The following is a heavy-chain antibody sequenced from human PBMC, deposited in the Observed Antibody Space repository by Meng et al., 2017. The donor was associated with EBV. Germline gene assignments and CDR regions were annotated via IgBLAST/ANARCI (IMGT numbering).Heavy chain of an antibody. CDR3: VRGPPVGVPGPGDY. D-gene: IGHD2-21*01. Sequence: QVLLGQSGAEVKNPGASAKVSCKASGYAFTSSILHWVRQAPGQRLEWMGWINVGVGYTKYSQKFQGRVTISSDTSATTGYMELSSLRSEDTAVYYCVRGPPVGVPGPGDYWGQGTLVTVSS. CDR2: INVGVGYT. CDR1: GYAFTSSI. J-gene: IGHJ4*02. V-gene: IGHV1-3*01.